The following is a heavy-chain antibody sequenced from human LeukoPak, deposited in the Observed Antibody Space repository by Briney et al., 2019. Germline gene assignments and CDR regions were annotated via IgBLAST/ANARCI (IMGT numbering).Heavy chain of an antibody. J-gene: IGHJ4*02. CDR3: AREGFGDILTGYYRGIIDY. CDR2: IYHSGST. CDR1: GYSISSGYY. V-gene: IGHV4-38-2*02. D-gene: IGHD3-9*01. Sequence: SETLSLTCAVSGYSISSGYYWGWIRQPPGKGLEWIGSIYHSGSTYYNPSLKSRVTISVDTSKNQFSLKLSSVTAADTAVYYCAREGFGDILTGYYRGIIDYWGQGTLVTVSS.